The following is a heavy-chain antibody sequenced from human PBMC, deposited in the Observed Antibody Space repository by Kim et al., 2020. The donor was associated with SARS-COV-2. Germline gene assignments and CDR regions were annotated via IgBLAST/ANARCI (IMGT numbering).Heavy chain of an antibody. V-gene: IGHV1-8*01. D-gene: IGHD3-22*01. Sequence: AQKFQGGVTMTRNTSISTAYMELSSLRSEDTAVYYCARVKKLTMTYDYWGQGTLVTVSS. CDR3: ARVKKLTMTYDY. J-gene: IGHJ4*02.